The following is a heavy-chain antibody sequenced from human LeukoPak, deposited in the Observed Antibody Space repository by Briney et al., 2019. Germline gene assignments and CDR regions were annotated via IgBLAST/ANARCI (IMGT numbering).Heavy chain of an antibody. CDR2: ISSSSSYI. D-gene: IGHD3-22*01. CDR1: GFTFSSYA. J-gene: IGHJ5*02. Sequence: PGGSLRLSCAASGFTFSSYAMNWVRQAPGKGLEWVSSISSSSSYIYYADSVKGRFTISRDNAKNSLYLQMNSLRAEDTAVYYCARDRYYYDSSGYYTWFDPWGQGTLVTVSS. V-gene: IGHV3-21*01. CDR3: ARDRYYYDSSGYYTWFDP.